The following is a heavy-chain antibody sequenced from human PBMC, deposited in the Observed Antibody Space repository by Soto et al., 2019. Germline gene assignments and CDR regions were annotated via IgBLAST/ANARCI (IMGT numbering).Heavy chain of an antibody. CDR2: IYYSGST. CDR1: GGSISSYY. Sequence: SETLSLTCTVSGGSISSYYWSWIRQPPGKGLEWIGYIYYSGSTNYNPSLKSRVTISVDTSKNQFSLKPSSVTAADTAVYYCARGRGSYYDSSGYYYYFDYWGQGTLVTVSS. V-gene: IGHV4-59*01. J-gene: IGHJ4*02. D-gene: IGHD3-22*01. CDR3: ARGRGSYYDSSGYYYYFDY.